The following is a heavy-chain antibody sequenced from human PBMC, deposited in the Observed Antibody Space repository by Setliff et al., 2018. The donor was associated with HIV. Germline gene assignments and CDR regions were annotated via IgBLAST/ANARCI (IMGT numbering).Heavy chain of an antibody. V-gene: IGHV7-4-1*02. CDR3: ARGRKFYDSSGSYPDAFDI. J-gene: IGHJ3*02. Sequence: RASVKVSCKASAYTFNKYTINWVRQAPGQGLEWMGWINTNTGTPTYAQGFTGRFIFSLDTSVNTTYLQITSLKAEDTTVYFCARGRKFYDSSGSYPDAFDIWGQGTVVTVSS. CDR1: AYTFNKYT. CDR2: INTNTGTP. D-gene: IGHD3-22*01.